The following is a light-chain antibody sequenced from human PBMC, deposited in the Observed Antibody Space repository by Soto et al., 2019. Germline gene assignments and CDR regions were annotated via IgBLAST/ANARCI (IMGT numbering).Light chain of an antibody. V-gene: IGKV3-20*01. CDR3: QQYGSSPSIT. J-gene: IGKJ5*01. CDR2: GAS. Sequence: EIVLTQSPGTLSLSPGERATLSCRASQSVSSNYFAWYQQKPGQAPRLLIYGASSRATGIPDRFSGSGSGTDFTLTISRLEPEDFAVYYCQQYGSSPSITFGQGTQLEIK. CDR1: QSVSSNY.